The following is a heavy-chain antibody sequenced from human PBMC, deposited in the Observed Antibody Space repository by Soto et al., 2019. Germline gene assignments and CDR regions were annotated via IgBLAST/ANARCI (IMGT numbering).Heavy chain of an antibody. CDR3: ARWSYLDY. CDR1: GFSFGSYP. CDR2: ISGSDGKT. D-gene: IGHD3-3*01. J-gene: IGHJ4*02. V-gene: IGHV3-23*01. Sequence: DVQLWESGGGLVQPGGSLRLSCAASGFSFGSYPLSWVRQPPGRGLEWVSTISGSDGKTFYADSVKGRFSISRDTSQNTLYLQMNSLRADDTAIYYCARWSYLDYWGQGTRVTVSS.